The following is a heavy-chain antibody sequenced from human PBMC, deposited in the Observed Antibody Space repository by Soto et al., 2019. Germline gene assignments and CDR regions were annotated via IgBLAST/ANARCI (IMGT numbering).Heavy chain of an antibody. CDR2: ISSSSSTI. V-gene: IGHV3-11*04. Sequence: GGSLRLSCAASGFPFSDYYMSWVRQAPGKGLEWVSYISSSSSTIYYADSVKGRFTISRDNAKNSLYLQMNSLRDEDTAVYYCARDRKRTCDYWGQGTLVTVSS. CDR1: GFPFSDYY. J-gene: IGHJ4*02. D-gene: IGHD1-7*01. CDR3: ARDRKRTCDY.